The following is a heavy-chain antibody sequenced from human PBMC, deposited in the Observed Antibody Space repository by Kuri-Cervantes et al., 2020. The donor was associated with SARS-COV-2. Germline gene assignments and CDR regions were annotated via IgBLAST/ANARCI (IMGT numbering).Heavy chain of an antibody. CDR3: ARDISGLYFDY. V-gene: IGHV3-30-3*01. CDR2: ISYDGSNK. J-gene: IGHJ4*02. Sequence: GESLKISCAASGFTFSSYAMHWVRQAPGKGLEWVAVISYDGSNKYYADSVKGRFTISRDNSKNTLYLQMNSLRAEDTAVYYCARDISGLYFDYWGQGTRVTVSS. D-gene: IGHD3-9*01. CDR1: GFTFSSYA.